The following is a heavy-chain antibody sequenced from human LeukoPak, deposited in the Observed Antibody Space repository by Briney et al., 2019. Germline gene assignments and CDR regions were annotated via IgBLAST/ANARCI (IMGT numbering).Heavy chain of an antibody. CDR3: ASNTGAAFDI. CDR2: IYYSGST. CDR1: GGSISSSSYY. V-gene: IGHV4-39*01. Sequence: SETLSLTCTVSGGSISSSSYYWGWIRQPPGKGLEWIGSIYYSGSTYYNPSLKSRVTISVDTSKNQFSLKLSSVTAAGTAVYYCASNTGAAFDIWGQGTMVTVSS. D-gene: IGHD3-10*01. J-gene: IGHJ3*02.